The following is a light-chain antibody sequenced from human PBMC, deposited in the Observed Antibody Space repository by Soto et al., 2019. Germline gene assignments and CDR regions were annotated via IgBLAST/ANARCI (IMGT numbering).Light chain of an antibody. CDR1: RSNIGSNT. CDR2: SHN. Sequence: QSVLTQPPSASGAPGQRVTISCSGSRSNIGSNTVNWYQQLPGTAPKLLIYSHNQRPSGVPDRFSVSKSGTSASLAISGLQSEDEADYYCPTWDDNLDGYVFGTGTMLTVL. CDR3: PTWDDNLDGYV. J-gene: IGLJ1*01. V-gene: IGLV1-44*01.